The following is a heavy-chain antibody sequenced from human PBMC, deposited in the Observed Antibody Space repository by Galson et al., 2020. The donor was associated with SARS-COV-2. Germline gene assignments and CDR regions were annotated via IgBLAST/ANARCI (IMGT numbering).Heavy chain of an antibody. D-gene: IGHD2-2*01. CDR1: GFTFSSYG. Sequence: GESLKISCAASGFTFSSYGMHWVRQAPGKGLEWVAVISYDGSNKYYADSVKGRFTISRDNSKSTLYLQMNSLRAEDTAVYYCATQLLFSFDYWGQGTLVTVSS. V-gene: IGHV3-30*03. CDR3: ATQLLFSFDY. J-gene: IGHJ4*02. CDR2: ISYDGSNK.